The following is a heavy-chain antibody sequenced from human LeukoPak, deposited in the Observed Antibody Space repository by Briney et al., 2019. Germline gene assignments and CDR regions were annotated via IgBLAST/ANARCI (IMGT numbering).Heavy chain of an antibody. V-gene: IGHV3-74*01. J-gene: IGHJ4*02. Sequence: GGSLKLSCAASGFTFSSYWMHWVRQAPGKGLVWVSRINSDGSSTSYADSVKGRFTISRDNAKNTLYLQMNSLRAEDTAVYYFAKENPGLGSYYDSGGNFDYWGQGTLVTVSS. CDR2: INSDGSST. D-gene: IGHD3-10*01. CDR1: GFTFSSYW. CDR3: AKENPGLGSYYDSGGNFDY.